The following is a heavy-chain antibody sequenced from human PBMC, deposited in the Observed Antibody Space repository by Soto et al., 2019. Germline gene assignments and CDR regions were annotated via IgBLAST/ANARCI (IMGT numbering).Heavy chain of an antibody. CDR2: ISAYNGNT. J-gene: IGHJ6*02. V-gene: IGHV1-18*01. CDR3: ARDPAPGYCSSTSCPANGMDV. Sequence: QVQLVQSGAEVKKPGASVKVSCKASGYTFTGYGISWVRQAPGQGLEWMGWISAYNGNTNYAQKLQGRVTMTTDTSTSTAYMELRSLRSDDTAVYYCARDPAPGYCSSTSCPANGMDVWGQGTTVTVSS. CDR1: GYTFTGYG. D-gene: IGHD2-2*01.